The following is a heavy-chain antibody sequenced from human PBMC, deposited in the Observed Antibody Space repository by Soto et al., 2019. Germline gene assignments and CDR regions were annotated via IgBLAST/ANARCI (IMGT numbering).Heavy chain of an antibody. CDR1: GGSISTYY. J-gene: IGHJ6*02. CDR3: ASDRSSGWDQGYGMDV. V-gene: IGHV4-59*01. CDR2: IYYSGST. Sequence: LSETLSLTCTVSGGSISTYYWSWIRQPPGKGLEWIGYIYYSGSTSYNPSLKSRVTISVDTSKNQFSLKLRSVTAADTAAYYCASDRSSGWDQGYGMDVWGQGTTVTVSS. D-gene: IGHD6-19*01.